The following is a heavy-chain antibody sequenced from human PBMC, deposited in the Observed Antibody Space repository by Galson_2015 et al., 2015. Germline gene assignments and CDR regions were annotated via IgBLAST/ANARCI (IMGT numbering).Heavy chain of an antibody. CDR3: AKEVPAHTLVVFDS. CDR1: GFTFSSNA. D-gene: IGHD2-2*01. Sequence: SLRLSCAASGFTFSSNAMSWVRQAPGKGLEWVSTISGSGAVTYYADSVKGRFTISRDNSKNTLSLQMNTLRAEDTAVYHCAKEVPAHTLVVFDSWGQGTLVTVSS. V-gene: IGHV3-23*01. J-gene: IGHJ4*02. CDR2: ISGSGAVT.